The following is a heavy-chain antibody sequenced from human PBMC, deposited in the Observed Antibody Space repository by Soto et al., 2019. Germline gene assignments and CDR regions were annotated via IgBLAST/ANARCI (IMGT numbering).Heavy chain of an antibody. CDR2: ISGSGGST. J-gene: IGHJ4*02. V-gene: IGHV3-23*01. D-gene: IGHD3-3*01. Sequence: EVQLLESGGGLVQPGGSLRLSCAASGFTFSSYAMSWVRQAPGKGLEWVSAISGSGGSTYYADSVKGRFTISRDNSKNTLYLQMNSLRAEDTAVYYCAKLVTVLRFLEWSNFDYWGQGTLVTVSS. CDR1: GFTFSSYA. CDR3: AKLVTVLRFLEWSNFDY.